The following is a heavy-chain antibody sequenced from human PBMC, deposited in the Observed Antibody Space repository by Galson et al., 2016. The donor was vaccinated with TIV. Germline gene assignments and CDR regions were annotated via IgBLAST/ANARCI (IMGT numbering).Heavy chain of an antibody. CDR1: GFSFSNYD. CDR2: MNPSTGSS. Sequence: SVKVSCKASGFSFSNYDINWVRQATGQGLEWVGWMNPSTGSSAIAQKFQGRVTMTRDTSSATAYMELSGLTSEDTAVYYCARAVGPGRRFGGSGDACQPFDFWGPGTLVTVSS. J-gene: IGHJ5*01. CDR3: ARAVGPGRRFGGSGDACQPFDF. V-gene: IGHV1-8*02. D-gene: IGHD2-15*01.